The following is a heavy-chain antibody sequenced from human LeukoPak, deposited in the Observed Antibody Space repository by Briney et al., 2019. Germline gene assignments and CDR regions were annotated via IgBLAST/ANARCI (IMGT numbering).Heavy chain of an antibody. CDR1: GGTFSSYA. CDR3: ARARRIAAAGTPDAFDI. Sequence: GSSVKVSCKASGGTFSSYAISWVRQAPGQGLEWMGRIIPIFGTANYAQKFQGRVTITTDESTSTAYMELSSLRSEDTAVYYCARARRIAAAGTPDAFDIWGHGTMVTVSS. CDR2: IIPIFGTA. D-gene: IGHD6-13*01. J-gene: IGHJ3*02. V-gene: IGHV1-69*05.